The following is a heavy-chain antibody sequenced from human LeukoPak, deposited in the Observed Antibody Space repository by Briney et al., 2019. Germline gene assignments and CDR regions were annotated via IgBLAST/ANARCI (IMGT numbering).Heavy chain of an antibody. V-gene: IGHV4-39*01. CDR2: IYSGST. CDR3: ARQDYYGSGSYYMDV. D-gene: IGHD3-10*01. CDR1: GASFTDTSHF. Sequence: SETHSLTCTVSGASFTDTSHFWAWIRQPPGKGLEWIGRIYSGSTNYNPSLKRRVTISVDTSKKQFSLKLSSVTAADTAVYYCARQDYYGSGSYYMDVWGKGTTVTVSS. J-gene: IGHJ6*04.